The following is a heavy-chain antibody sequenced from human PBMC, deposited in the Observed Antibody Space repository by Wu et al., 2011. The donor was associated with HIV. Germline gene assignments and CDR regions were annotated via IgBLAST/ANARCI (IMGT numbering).Heavy chain of an antibody. D-gene: IGHD3-22*01. Sequence: QVQPVQSGAEVKKPGSSVKVSCKASGGTFNSHAISWVRQAPGQGLEWMGGIIAIFGTANYAQKFQGRVTITADKSTTTTYMELNNLRSEDTAVYYCARGSGYHFNYNYLVVWGKGTTVTVSS. CDR1: GGTFNSHA. CDR3: ARGSGYHFNYNYLVV. J-gene: IGHJ6*03. CDR2: IIAIFGTA. V-gene: IGHV1-69*14.